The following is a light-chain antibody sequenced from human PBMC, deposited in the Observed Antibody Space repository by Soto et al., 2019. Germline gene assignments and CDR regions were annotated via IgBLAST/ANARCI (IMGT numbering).Light chain of an antibody. CDR3: QQRSNWPPIT. CDR2: DAS. V-gene: IGKV3-11*01. J-gene: IGKJ5*01. Sequence: SQIVTSSLAWYQQRPCQAPRLLIYDASNRATGIPARFSGSGSGTDFTLTISSLEPEDFVVYYCQQRSNWPPITFGQGTRLEIK. CDR1: QIVTSS.